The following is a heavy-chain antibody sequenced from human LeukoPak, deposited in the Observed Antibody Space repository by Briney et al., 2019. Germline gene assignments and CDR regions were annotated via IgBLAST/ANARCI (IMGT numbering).Heavy chain of an antibody. CDR2: ISSSGSTI. D-gene: IGHD3-9*01. V-gene: IGHV3-48*03. Sequence: PGGSLRLSCAASGFTFSSYEMNWVRQAPGKGLEWVSYISSSGSTIYYADSVKGRFTISRDNAKNSLYLQMNSLRAEDTAVYYCARIYLTGSLYYYYYMDVWGKGTTVTISS. CDR3: ARIYLTGSLYYYYYMDV. CDR1: GFTFSSYE. J-gene: IGHJ6*03.